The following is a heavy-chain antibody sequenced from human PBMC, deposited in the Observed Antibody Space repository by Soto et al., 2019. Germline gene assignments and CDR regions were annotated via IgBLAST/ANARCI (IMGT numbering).Heavy chain of an antibody. J-gene: IGHJ4*02. Sequence: QVQLVHSVAEVKKPGSSLKVSCKASGGTFSSYTISWVRHPPGQGLEWMGRIIPILGIANYAQKFQGRVTITADKSTSTAYMELSSLRSEDTAVYYCAREEYYYGSGAFFDYWGQGTLVTVSS. D-gene: IGHD3-10*01. V-gene: IGHV1-69*04. CDR1: GGTFSSYT. CDR3: AREEYYYGSGAFFDY. CDR2: IIPILGIA.